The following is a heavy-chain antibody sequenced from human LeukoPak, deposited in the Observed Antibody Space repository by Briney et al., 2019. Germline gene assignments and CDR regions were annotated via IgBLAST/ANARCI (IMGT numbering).Heavy chain of an antibody. J-gene: IGHJ3*02. CDR1: GFTFDDYA. V-gene: IGHV3-9*01. Sequence: PGGSLRLSCAASGFTFDDYAMHWVRQAPGKGLEWVSGISWNSGSIGYADSVRGRFTISRDNAKNSLYLQMNSLRAEDTALYYCAKDMSRLIAAAGTGAFDIWGQGTKVTVSS. CDR2: ISWNSGSI. D-gene: IGHD6-13*01. CDR3: AKDMSRLIAAAGTGAFDI.